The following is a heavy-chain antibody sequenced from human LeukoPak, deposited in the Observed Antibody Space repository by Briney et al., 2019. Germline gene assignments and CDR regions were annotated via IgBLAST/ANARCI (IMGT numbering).Heavy chain of an antibody. J-gene: IGHJ6*04. V-gene: IGHV4-34*01. Sequence: SETPSLTCAVYGGSFSGYYWSWIRQPPGKGLEWIGEINHSGSTNYNPSLKSRVTISVDTSKNQFSLRLSSVTAADTAVYYCARDVIPYYYYYGMDVWGKGTTVTVSS. CDR1: GGSFSGYY. CDR3: ARDVIPYYYYYGMDV. CDR2: INHSGST.